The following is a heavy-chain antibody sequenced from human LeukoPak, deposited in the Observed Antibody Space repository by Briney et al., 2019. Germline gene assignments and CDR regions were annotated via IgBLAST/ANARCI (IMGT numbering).Heavy chain of an antibody. CDR2: INPNSGGT. V-gene: IGHV1-2*02. Sequence: ASVKVSYKASGYTFTDYYMHWVRQAPGQGLEWMGWINPNSGGTNYAQKFQGRVSMTRDTSISTAYMELSRLGSDDTAVYYCARNTINWFDPWGQGVLVTVSS. D-gene: IGHD5-24*01. CDR3: ARNTINWFDP. J-gene: IGHJ5*02. CDR1: GYTFTDYY.